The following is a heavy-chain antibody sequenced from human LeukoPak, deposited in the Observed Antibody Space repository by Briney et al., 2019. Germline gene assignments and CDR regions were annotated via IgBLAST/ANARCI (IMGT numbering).Heavy chain of an antibody. D-gene: IGHD3-3*01. CDR1: GFTFSNYW. J-gene: IGHJ4*02. CDR3: AKDRTRQAY. V-gene: IGHV3-7*03. CDR2: IKEDGSDK. Sequence: GGSLRLSCAASGFTFSNYWMSWVRQTPGKGLEWVANIKEDGSDKYYVDSLKGRFTISRDNAKNSLYLRMNSLRAEDTAVYYCAKDRTRQAYWGQGTLVTVSS.